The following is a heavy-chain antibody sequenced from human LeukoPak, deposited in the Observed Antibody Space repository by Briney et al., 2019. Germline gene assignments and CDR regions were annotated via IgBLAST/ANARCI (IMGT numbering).Heavy chain of an antibody. Sequence: SETLSLTCTVSGGSISSYYWSWIRQPPGKGLEWIGYIYTSGTTDYSPSLKSRVTISVDTSKNQFSLKLSSVTAADTAVYYCARQAAAGSNYYFYYMDVWGKGTTVTVSS. J-gene: IGHJ6*03. D-gene: IGHD6-13*01. CDR3: ARQAAAGSNYYFYYMDV. CDR1: GGSISSYY. CDR2: IYTSGTT. V-gene: IGHV4-4*09.